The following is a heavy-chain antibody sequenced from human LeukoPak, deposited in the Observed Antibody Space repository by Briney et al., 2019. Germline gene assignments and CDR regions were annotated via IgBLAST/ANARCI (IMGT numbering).Heavy chain of an antibody. J-gene: IGHJ3*02. CDR1: GFTFSSYA. Sequence: PGGSLRLSCAASGFTFSSYAMSWVRQAPGKGLEWVSAISGSGGSTYYADSVKGWFTISRDNSKNTLYLQMNSLRAEDTAVYYCAKAVAGYSDAFDIWGQGTMVTVSS. CDR2: ISGSGGST. V-gene: IGHV3-23*01. D-gene: IGHD6-19*01. CDR3: AKAVAGYSDAFDI.